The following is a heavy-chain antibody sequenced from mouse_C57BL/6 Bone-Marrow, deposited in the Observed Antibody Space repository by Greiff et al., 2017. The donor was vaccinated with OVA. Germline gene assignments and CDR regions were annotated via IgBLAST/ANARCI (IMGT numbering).Heavy chain of an antibody. D-gene: IGHD3-3*01. CDR2: IYPRSGTT. J-gene: IGHJ2*01. V-gene: IGHV1-81*01. CDR1: FFTFPSSF. Sequence: LLPSVSELFPPGASVPLSFPSSFFTFPSSFLSCVQPIPFPVLSCICEIYPRSGTTYYNEKFKGKATLTADKSSSTAYMELRSLTSEDSAVYCCAREGCFDDWGQGTTLTVSS. CDR3: AREGCFDD.